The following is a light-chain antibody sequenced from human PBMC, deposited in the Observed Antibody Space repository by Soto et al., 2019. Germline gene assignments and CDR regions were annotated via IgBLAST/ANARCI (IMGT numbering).Light chain of an antibody. CDR1: QRVNSSY. CDR2: GAS. V-gene: IGKV3-20*01. CDR3: LQYVSSPVT. Sequence: EIVLTQSPDTLYLSPGEGATLSCRASQRVNSSYLAWYQQKPGQAPRLLISGASDRATGAPARVSGSGYGPDFPLPISRLEPEDVAGYCCLQYVSSPVTFGQGTKRQIK. J-gene: IGKJ2*01.